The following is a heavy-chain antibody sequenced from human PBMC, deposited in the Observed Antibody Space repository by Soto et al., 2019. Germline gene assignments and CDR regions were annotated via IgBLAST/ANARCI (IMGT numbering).Heavy chain of an antibody. CDR3: ARSRRGGFSYFDY. V-gene: IGHV3-33*01. CDR2: IWYDGSNK. Sequence: QVQLVESGGGVVQPGRSLRLSCAASGFTFSSYGMHWVRQAPGKGLEWVAVIWYDGSNKYYADSVKGRFTISRDNSKNTLYLQMNSLRAEDTAVYYCARSRRGGFSYFDYWGQGTLVTVSS. D-gene: IGHD3-16*02. J-gene: IGHJ4*02. CDR1: GFTFSSYG.